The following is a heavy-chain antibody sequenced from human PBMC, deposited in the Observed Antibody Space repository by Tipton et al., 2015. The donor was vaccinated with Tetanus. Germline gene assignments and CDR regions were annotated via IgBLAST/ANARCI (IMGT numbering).Heavy chain of an antibody. CDR2: ISHSGRT. CDR1: GGSVSNGGYS. D-gene: IGHD3-10*01. Sequence: GLVKPSQTLSLTCAVSGGSVSNGGYSWSWIRQPPGKGLECIGYISHSGRTYYNPSLNSRVTISLDRSKNQFSLKLTSVTAADTAVYYCARGGGNAMFRGGEFVHSYYYKGMDVWGQGTTVTVSS. J-gene: IGHJ6*02. CDR3: ARGGGNAMFRGGEFVHSYYYKGMDV. V-gene: IGHV4-30-2*01.